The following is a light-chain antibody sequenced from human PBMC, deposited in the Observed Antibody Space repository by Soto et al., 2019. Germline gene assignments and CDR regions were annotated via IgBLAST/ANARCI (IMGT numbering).Light chain of an antibody. Sequence: EIVLTQSPATLSVSPGERATLSCRASQSVGNNFAWYQQKPGQAPRLLIFAASTRATGVPARFSGSGSGTAFTLVISSLQSEDFGVYYCQQYGDWPLTFGGGAKVEIE. CDR2: AAS. CDR1: QSVGNN. CDR3: QQYGDWPLT. J-gene: IGKJ4*01. V-gene: IGKV3-15*01.